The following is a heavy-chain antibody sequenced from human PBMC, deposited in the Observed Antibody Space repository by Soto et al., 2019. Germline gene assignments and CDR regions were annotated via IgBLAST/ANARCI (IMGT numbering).Heavy chain of an antibody. CDR2: ISYDGSNK. CDR1: GFTFSSYG. J-gene: IGHJ4*02. Sequence: SLRLSCAASGFTFSSYGMHWVRQAPGKGLEWVAVISYDGSNKYYADSVKGRFTISRDNSKNTLYLQMNSLRAEDTAVYYCAKDRFSPQQCLVPQYLYDYSAQGTLVLVSS. CDR3: AKDRFSPQQCLVPQYLYDY. V-gene: IGHV3-30*18. D-gene: IGHD6-19*01.